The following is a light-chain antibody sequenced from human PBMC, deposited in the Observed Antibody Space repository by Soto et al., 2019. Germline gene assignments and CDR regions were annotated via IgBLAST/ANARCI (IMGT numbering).Light chain of an antibody. J-gene: IGKJ4*01. CDR2: AAS. CDR1: QGISSY. Sequence: DIQLTQAPSFLSASVGDRVTITCRASQGISSYLAWYQQKPGKAPKLLIYAASTLQSWVPSRFSGSGSGTEFTLTISSLQPEDFATYYCQQLNSYPLTFGGGTQVEIK. CDR3: QQLNSYPLT. V-gene: IGKV1-9*01.